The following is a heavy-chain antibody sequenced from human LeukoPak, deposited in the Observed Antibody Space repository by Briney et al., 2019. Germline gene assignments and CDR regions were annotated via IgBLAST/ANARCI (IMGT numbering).Heavy chain of an antibody. CDR2: IYYSGST. D-gene: IGHD1-7*01. V-gene: IGHV4-39*07. Sequence: SETLSLTCTVSGGSISSSSYYWGWIRQPPGKGLEWIGSIYYSGSTYYNPSLKSRVTISVDTSKNQFSLKLSSVTAADTAVYYCTRRRNYLSHFDYWGQGTLVTVSS. J-gene: IGHJ4*02. CDR3: TRRRNYLSHFDY. CDR1: GGSISSSSYY.